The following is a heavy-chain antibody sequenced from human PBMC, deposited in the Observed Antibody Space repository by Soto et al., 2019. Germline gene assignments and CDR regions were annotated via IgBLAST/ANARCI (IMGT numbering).Heavy chain of an antibody. D-gene: IGHD2-2*01. J-gene: IGHJ5*02. CDR3: AREHCSTTSCYSYWFDP. V-gene: IGHV3-30-3*01. CDR2: ISYDGSNK. Sequence: GSLRLSCAASGFTFSSYAMHWVRQAPGKGLEWVAVISYDGSNKYYADSVKGRITISRDNSKSTLYLQMNSLRAEDTSVYYCAREHCSTTSCYSYWFDPWGQGALVTVSS. CDR1: GFTFSSYA.